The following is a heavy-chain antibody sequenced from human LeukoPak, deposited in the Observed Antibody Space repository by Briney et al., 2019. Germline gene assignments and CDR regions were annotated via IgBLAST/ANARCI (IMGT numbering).Heavy chain of an antibody. CDR3: ARVFTGGDPLYYFDY. D-gene: IGHD2-21*01. V-gene: IGHV3-21*01. CDR1: GFTFSSYS. J-gene: IGHJ4*02. Sequence: GGSLRLSCAAAGFTFSSYSMNWVRQAPGKGLEWVSSISSSSSYIYYADSVKGRFTISRDNAKNSLYLQMNSLRAEDTAVYYCARVFTGGDPLYYFDYWGQGTLVTVSS. CDR2: ISSSSSYI.